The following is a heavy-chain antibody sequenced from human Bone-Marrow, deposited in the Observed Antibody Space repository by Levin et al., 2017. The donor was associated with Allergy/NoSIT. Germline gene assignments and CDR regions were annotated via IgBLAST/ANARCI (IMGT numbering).Heavy chain of an antibody. CDR1: GFTFSSYW. J-gene: IGHJ4*02. CDR3: AILAARGHTGRFDY. V-gene: IGHV3-74*01. Sequence: GGSLRLSCAASGFTFSSYWMHWVRQAPGKGLVWVSRINSDGSSTTYADSVKGRFTISRDNAKNTLYLQMNSLRAEDTAVYHCAILAARGHTGRFDYWGQGILVTVSS. CDR2: INSDGSST. D-gene: IGHD2-2*01.